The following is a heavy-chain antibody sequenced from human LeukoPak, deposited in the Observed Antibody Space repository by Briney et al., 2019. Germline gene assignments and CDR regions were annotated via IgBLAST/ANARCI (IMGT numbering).Heavy chain of an antibody. D-gene: IGHD3-3*01. CDR3: ASSSIFGVVINLTDAFDI. CDR2: IIPIFGTA. Sequence: SVKVSCKASGGTFSSYAISWVRQAPGQGLEWMGGIIPIFGTANYAQKFQGRVTITADESTSTAYMELSSLRSEDTTVYYCASSSIFGVVINLTDAFDIWGQGTMVTVSS. CDR1: GGTFSSYA. V-gene: IGHV1-69*13. J-gene: IGHJ3*02.